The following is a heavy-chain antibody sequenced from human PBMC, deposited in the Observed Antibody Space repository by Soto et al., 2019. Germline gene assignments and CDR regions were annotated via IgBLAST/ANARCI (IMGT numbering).Heavy chain of an antibody. CDR2: ISYDGNTE. V-gene: IGHV3-30-3*01. J-gene: IGHJ4*02. Sequence: QVQPVESGGGVVQPGRSLRLSCAASGFTFSRYSMHWVRQAPGKGLEWVAVISYDGNTEYHADSVKGRFTISRDSSKNTVFLQMNSLRVEDTAVYFRARGGYYGGLDYWGQGTLVTVSS. D-gene: IGHD4-17*01. CDR3: ARGGYYGGLDY. CDR1: GFTFSRYS.